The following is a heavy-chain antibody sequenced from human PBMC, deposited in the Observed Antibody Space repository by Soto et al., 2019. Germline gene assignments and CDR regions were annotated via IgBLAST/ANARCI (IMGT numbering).Heavy chain of an antibody. CDR3: ARHSWSSYYDSSGYYEIYFDY. CDR1: GYSFTSYW. V-gene: IGHV5-10-1*01. Sequence: GESLKISCKGSGYSFTSYWISWVRQMPGKGLEWMGRIDPSDSYTNYSPSFQGHVTISADKSISTAYLQWSSLKASDTAMYYCARHSWSSYYDSSGYYEIYFDYWGQGTLVTVSS. D-gene: IGHD3-22*01. CDR2: IDPSDSYT. J-gene: IGHJ4*02.